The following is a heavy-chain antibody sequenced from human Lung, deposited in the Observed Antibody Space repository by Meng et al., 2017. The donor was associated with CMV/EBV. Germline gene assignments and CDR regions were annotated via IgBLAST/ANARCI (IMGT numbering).Heavy chain of an antibody. Sequence: SXTXSLXCTVSGGSMGRGTYHWAWIRQPPGKGLEWIGSIYYSGTTYYNPSLKSRVTISGDTSKNQFYLSLHSLTAADTAVYYCALTMDNWFDPWGQGPPVTVSS. J-gene: IGHJ5*02. V-gene: IGHV4-39*07. CDR3: ALTMDNWFDP. CDR1: GGSMGRGTYH. CDR2: IYYSGTT. D-gene: IGHD3-10*01.